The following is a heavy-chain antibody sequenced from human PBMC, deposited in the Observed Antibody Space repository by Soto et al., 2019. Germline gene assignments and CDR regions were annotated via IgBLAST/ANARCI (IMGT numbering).Heavy chain of an antibody. CDR1: GFTFSSYG. D-gene: IGHD6-19*01. J-gene: IGHJ4*02. V-gene: IGHV3-33*01. CDR3: ARDRYSSGWDDLDY. CDR2: IWYDGSNK. Sequence: QVQLVESGGGVVQPGRSLRLSCAASGFTFSSYGMHWVRQAPGKGLEWVAVIWYDGSNKYYADSVKGRFTISRDNSKNTLDLKMNSFRVEDTAVYYCARDRYSSGWDDLDYWGQGTLVTVSA.